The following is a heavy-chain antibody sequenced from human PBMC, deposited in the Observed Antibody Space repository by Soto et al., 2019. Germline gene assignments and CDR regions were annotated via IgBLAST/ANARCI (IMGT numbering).Heavy chain of an antibody. CDR2: IIPVFNTT. V-gene: IGHV1-69*01. J-gene: IGHJ4*02. Sequence: QVQLVQSGAEVKKPGSSVKVSCKASGGTFSSYAFSWVRQAPGQGLEWMGGIIPVFNTTNYAQKFQGRVNIIADESTGTAYMELSSLRSEDTAVYYCAREGEYSTGWYSLDYWGQGTLVTVSS. D-gene: IGHD6-19*01. CDR3: AREGEYSTGWYSLDY. CDR1: GGTFSSYA.